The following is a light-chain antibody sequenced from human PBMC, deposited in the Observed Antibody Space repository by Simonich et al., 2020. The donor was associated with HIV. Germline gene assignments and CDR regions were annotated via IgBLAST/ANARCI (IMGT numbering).Light chain of an antibody. CDR2: GAS. CDR3: QQYDRSPTWT. Sequence: EIVLTQSPATLSLSPGERATLSCRASQSVSSNYLAWYQQKPGQAPRLLIYGASSRATGIPDRFSGSGSGTDFTLTINRLEPEDFAVYYCQQYDRSPTWTFGQGTKVEIK. CDR1: QSVSSNY. V-gene: IGKV3-20*01. J-gene: IGKJ1*01.